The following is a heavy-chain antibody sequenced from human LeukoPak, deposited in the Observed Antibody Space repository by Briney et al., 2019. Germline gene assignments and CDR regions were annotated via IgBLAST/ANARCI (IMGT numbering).Heavy chain of an antibody. V-gene: IGHV1-69*05. CDR2: IIPIFGTA. Sequence: SVKVSCKASGCTFSSYAISWVRQAPGQGLEWMGGIIPIFGTANYAQKFQGRVTITTDESTSTAYMELSSLRSEETAVYYCARDRGGVRGGVLDPWGQGTLVTVSS. CDR1: GCTFSSYA. CDR3: ARDRGGVRGGVLDP. J-gene: IGHJ5*02. D-gene: IGHD3-10*01.